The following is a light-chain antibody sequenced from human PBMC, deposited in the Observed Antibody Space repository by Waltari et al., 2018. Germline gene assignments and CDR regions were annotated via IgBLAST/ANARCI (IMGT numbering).Light chain of an antibody. CDR1: SYVSSN. CDR2: DAT. J-gene: IGKJ4*01. CDR3: QQRSNWPIT. V-gene: IGKV3-11*01. Sequence: EIVLTQPPGTLSLSPGERATLSCRASSYVSSNLLAWYQHKPGQAPRLLIYDATNRATGIPARFGGSGSGTDFTLTISSLDPEDFAVYFCQQRSNWPITFGGGTKVGIK.